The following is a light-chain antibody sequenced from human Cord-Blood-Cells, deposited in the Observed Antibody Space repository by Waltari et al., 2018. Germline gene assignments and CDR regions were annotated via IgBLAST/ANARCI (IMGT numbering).Light chain of an antibody. V-gene: IGLV3-19*01. CDR3: NSRDSSGNHLV. CDR1: SLRSYY. Sequence: SSELTQDPAVSVALGQTVRITCPGDSLRSYYASWYQQKPRQAPVLVIYGKNNRPSGIPDRFSGASAGNTASLTITGAQAEDEADYYCNSRDSSGNHLVFGGGTKLTVL. CDR2: GKN. J-gene: IGLJ3*02.